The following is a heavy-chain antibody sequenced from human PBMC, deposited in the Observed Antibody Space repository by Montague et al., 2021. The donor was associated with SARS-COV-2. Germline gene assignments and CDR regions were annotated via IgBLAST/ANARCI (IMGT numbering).Heavy chain of an antibody. Sequence: SETLSLTCTVSGGSITGYYWSWLRRSPGKGLEWIAYIYDGGAVNYNPSLGSLVTISTDTSKNQLSLKVNSVTAADTAVYYCARDHPYGGPRGAYDIWGQGTVVTVSS. CDR2: IYDGGAV. V-gene: IGHV4-59*01. CDR3: ARDHPYGGPRGAYDI. J-gene: IGHJ3*02. D-gene: IGHD4-23*01. CDR1: GGSITGYY.